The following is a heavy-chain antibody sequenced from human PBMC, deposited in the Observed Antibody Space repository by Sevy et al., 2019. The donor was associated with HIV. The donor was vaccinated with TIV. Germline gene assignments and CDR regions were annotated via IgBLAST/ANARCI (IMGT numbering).Heavy chain of an antibody. Sequence: GSLRLSCVASGFTFSNYGTHWVRQAPGKGLEGVAITSYNEGGENYADSVKGRFTISRDNSKNTVYLQMYRLKTEDTGVYDCAKDTGSSGYDHYGLDVWGQGTTVTVSS. D-gene: IGHD6-19*01. CDR3: AKDTGSSGYDHYGLDV. CDR1: GFTFSNYG. CDR2: TSYNEGGE. J-gene: IGHJ6*02. V-gene: IGHV3-30*18.